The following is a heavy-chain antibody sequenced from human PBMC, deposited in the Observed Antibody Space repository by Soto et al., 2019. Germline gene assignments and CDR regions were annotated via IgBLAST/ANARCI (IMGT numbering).Heavy chain of an antibody. V-gene: IGHV3-33*01. CDR3: ARDLAVAGTYDYYYGMDV. D-gene: IGHD6-19*01. J-gene: IGHJ6*02. Sequence: QVQLVESGEGVVQPGRSLRLSCAASGFTFSSYGMHWVREAPGKGLEWVAVIWYDGSNKYYADSVKGRFTISRDNSKNTLYLQMNSLRAEDTAVYYCARDLAVAGTYDYYYGMDVWGQGTTVTVSS. CDR2: IWYDGSNK. CDR1: GFTFSSYG.